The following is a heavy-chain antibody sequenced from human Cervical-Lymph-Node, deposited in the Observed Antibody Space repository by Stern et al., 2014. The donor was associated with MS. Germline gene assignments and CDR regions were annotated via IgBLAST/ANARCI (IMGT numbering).Heavy chain of an antibody. CDR2: ILPILDTT. CDR1: GDTFSTHA. D-gene: IGHD2-15*01. Sequence: VQLVQSGAEVKKPGSSVKVSCKSSGDTFSTHAISWVRQAPGQGLERMGRILPILDTTDYAQKFQGRLTIDADESTNTAYMELRSLTPDDTAVYYCAREKSDCSGGSCFSSLDYWGQGTLVTVSS. V-gene: IGHV1-69*11. J-gene: IGHJ4*02. CDR3: AREKSDCSGGSCFSSLDY.